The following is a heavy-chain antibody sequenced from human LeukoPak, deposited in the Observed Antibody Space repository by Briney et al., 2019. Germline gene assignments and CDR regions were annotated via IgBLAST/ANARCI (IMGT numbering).Heavy chain of an antibody. D-gene: IGHD3-3*01. Sequence: SETLSLTCTVSGGSISSSSYYWGWIRQPPGKGLEWIGSIYYSGSTYYNPSLKSRVTISVDTSKNQFSLKLSSVTAADTAVYYCARALSIFGVVSYYYYMDVWGKGTTVTVSS. J-gene: IGHJ6*03. V-gene: IGHV4-39*07. CDR1: GGSISSSSYY. CDR3: ARALSIFGVVSYYYYMDV. CDR2: IYYSGST.